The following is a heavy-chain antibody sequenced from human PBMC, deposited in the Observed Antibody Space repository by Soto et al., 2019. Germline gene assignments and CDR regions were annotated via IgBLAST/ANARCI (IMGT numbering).Heavy chain of an antibody. CDR2: IDPSDSYT. J-gene: IGHJ6*02. V-gene: IGHV5-10-1*01. CDR3: ARPCRSSPHHYYYGMDV. Sequence: PVESLKISCNGSGYNFTSYWISWVRQMPGKGLEWVVRIDPSDSYTNYSPSFQGHVTISADKSISTAYLQWSSLKASDTAMYYCARPCRSSPHHYYYGMDVWGQGTTVTVSS. CDR1: GYNFTSYW.